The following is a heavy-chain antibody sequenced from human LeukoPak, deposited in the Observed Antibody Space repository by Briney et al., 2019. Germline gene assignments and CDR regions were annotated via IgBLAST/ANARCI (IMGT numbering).Heavy chain of an antibody. V-gene: IGHV1-2*02. D-gene: IGHD6-19*01. CDR3: ARDTSGWSPRAQFDY. Sequence: ASVKVSCKASGYSFTGCYMHWVRQAPGQGLEWMGWINPNSGGTIYAQNFQGRVTMTRDTSISTAYMDLSSLRSDDTAIYYCARDTSGWSPRAQFDYWGQGTLVTVSS. J-gene: IGHJ4*02. CDR2: INPNSGGT. CDR1: GYSFTGCY.